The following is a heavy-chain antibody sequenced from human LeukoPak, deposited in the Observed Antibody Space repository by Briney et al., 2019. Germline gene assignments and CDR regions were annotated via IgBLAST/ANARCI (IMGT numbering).Heavy chain of an antibody. J-gene: IGHJ5*02. CDR3: ARSLDTAMVRWFDP. Sequence: PSETLSLTCTVSGGSISSYYWSWIRQPAGKGLEWIGRIYTSGSTNYNPSLKSRVTMSVDTSKNQFSLKLSSVTAADTAVYYCARSLDTAMVRWFDPWGQGTLVTVSS. D-gene: IGHD5-18*01. V-gene: IGHV4-4*07. CDR2: IYTSGST. CDR1: GGSISSYY.